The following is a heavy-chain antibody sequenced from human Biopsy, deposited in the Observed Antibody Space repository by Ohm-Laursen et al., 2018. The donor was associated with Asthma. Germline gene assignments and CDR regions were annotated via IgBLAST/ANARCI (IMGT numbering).Heavy chain of an antibody. CDR2: VYWTGST. J-gene: IGHJ4*02. V-gene: IGHV4-59*07. CDR1: GSSISSFY. CDR3: VRAVRNEQWLAPFDY. D-gene: IGHD6-19*01. Sequence: SDTLSLTCSVYGSSISSFYWSWIRQSPEKGLEWMGYVYWTGSTNYNPSLKSRITMSVDTSKNRMFLELTSVTAADTAIYYCVRAVRNEQWLAPFDYWGQGKPATVSS.